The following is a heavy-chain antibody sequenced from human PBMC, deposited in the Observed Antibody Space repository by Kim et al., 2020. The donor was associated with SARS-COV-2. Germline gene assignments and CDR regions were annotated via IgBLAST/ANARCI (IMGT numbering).Heavy chain of an antibody. V-gene: IGHV4-39*01. CDR2: IYYSGST. CDR1: GGSISSSSYY. CDR3: ARGWSSSWPYYYYYGMDV. D-gene: IGHD6-13*01. Sequence: SETLSLTCTVSGGSISSSSYYWDWIRQPPGKGLEWIGSIYYSGSTYYNPSLKSRVTISVDTSKNQFSLKLSSVTAADTAVYYCARGWSSSWPYYYYYGMDVWGQGTTVTVSS. J-gene: IGHJ6*02.